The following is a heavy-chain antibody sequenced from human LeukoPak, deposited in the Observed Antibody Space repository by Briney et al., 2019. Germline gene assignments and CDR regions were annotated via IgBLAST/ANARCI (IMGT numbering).Heavy chain of an antibody. CDR3: ATGSGSYFLY. V-gene: IGHV1-24*01. D-gene: IGHD3-10*01. J-gene: IGHJ4*02. CDR2: FDPDDGET. Sequence: ASVKVPCKVSGYTLAQLAIHWVRQAPGKGLEWMGGFDPDDGETIFAQKFQGRVTMTEDTSTDTAYMELSSLRSDDTAVYYCATGSGSYFLYWGQGTLVTVSS. CDR1: GYTLAQLA.